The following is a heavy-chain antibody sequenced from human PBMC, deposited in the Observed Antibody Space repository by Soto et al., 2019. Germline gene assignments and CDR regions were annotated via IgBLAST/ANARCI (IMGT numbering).Heavy chain of an antibody. CDR3: ARCLVDYPLVETHLFDN. Sequence: QVHLVQYGAEVKKPGSSVKVSCKASGVTLGTFAIGWVRQAPGQGLEWMGGFIPKYGTPNYARKFQGRVKISAAESTMTVYMEMGSLRYEDAAVDYCARCLVDYPLVETHLFDNWGQGSQVTVSS. V-gene: IGHV1-69*01. D-gene: IGHD3-16*01. J-gene: IGHJ5*02. CDR1: GVTLGTFA. CDR2: FIPKYGTP.